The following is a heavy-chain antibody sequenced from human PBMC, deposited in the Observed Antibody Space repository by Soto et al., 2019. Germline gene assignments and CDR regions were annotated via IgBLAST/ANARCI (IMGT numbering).Heavy chain of an antibody. Sequence: QVQLVQSGAEVKKPGASVKVSCKASGYTFTSYDINWVRQATGQGLEWMGWMSPNSGNTGYAQKFQGRVTMTRNTSISTAYMELSSLRSEDTAVYYCASPYCGGDCYSGAFDIWGQGTMVTVSS. CDR1: GYTFTSYD. D-gene: IGHD2-21*01. CDR2: MSPNSGNT. V-gene: IGHV1-8*01. CDR3: ASPYCGGDCYSGAFDI. J-gene: IGHJ3*02.